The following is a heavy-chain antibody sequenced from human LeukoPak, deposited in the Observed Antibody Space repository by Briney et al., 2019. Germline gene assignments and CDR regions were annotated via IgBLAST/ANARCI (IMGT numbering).Heavy chain of an antibody. Sequence: GGCLSLSRAASRFNVSSNYMSWVRQAPRKGLEWVSVIYSGGNTSYADSVKGRFTISRDNSKNTMYLQMNSLRAEDTALYYSVREWEQDWGQGTLVTVSS. CDR1: RFNVSSNY. V-gene: IGHV3-53*01. D-gene: IGHD1/OR15-1a*01. J-gene: IGHJ4*02. CDR3: VREWEQD. CDR2: IYSGGNT.